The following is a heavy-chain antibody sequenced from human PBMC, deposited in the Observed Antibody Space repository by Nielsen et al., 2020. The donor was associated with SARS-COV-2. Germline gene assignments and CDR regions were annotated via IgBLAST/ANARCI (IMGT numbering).Heavy chain of an antibody. D-gene: IGHD3-10*01. CDR3: AHRVESSSGSYYKPENWFDP. J-gene: IGHJ5*02. Sequence: SGPTLVKPTQTLTLTCTFSGFSLSTSGVGVGWIRQPPGKALEWLALIYWDDDKRYSPSLKSRLTITKDTSKNQVVLTMTNMDPVDTATYYCAHRVESSSGSYYKPENWFDPWGQGTLVTVSS. V-gene: IGHV2-5*02. CDR1: GFSLSTSGVG. CDR2: IYWDDDK.